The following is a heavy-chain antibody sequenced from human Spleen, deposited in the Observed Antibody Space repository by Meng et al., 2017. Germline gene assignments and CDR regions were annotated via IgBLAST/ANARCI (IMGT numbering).Heavy chain of an antibody. CDR3: ARVPDGDYVLNFDY. V-gene: IGHV1-69*05. Sequence: SVKVSCKASGGTFSSYAISWVRQAPGQGLEWMGGIIPIFGTANYAQKFQGRVTITTDESTSTAYMELSSLRSEDTAVYYCARVPDGDYVLNFDYWGQGTLVTVSS. CDR1: GGTFSSYA. J-gene: IGHJ4*02. D-gene: IGHD4-17*01. CDR2: IIPIFGTA.